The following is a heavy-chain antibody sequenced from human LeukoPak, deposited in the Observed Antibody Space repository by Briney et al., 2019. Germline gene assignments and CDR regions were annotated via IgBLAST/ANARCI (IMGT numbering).Heavy chain of an antibody. D-gene: IGHD5-18*01. J-gene: IGHJ4*02. V-gene: IGHV3-21*01. CDR3: ARARGYSYGYYFDY. Sequence: PGGSLRLSCAASGFTFSSYSMNWVRQAPGKGLGWVSSISSSSSYIYYADSVKGRFTISRDNAKNSLYLQMNSLRAEDTAVYYCARARGYSYGYYFDYWGQGTLVTVSS. CDR1: GFTFSSYS. CDR2: ISSSSSYI.